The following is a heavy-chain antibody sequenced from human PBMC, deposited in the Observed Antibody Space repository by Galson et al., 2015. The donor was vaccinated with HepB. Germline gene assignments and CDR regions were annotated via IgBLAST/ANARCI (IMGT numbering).Heavy chain of an antibody. CDR3: ARGSYGDYEFHY. J-gene: IGHJ4*02. V-gene: IGHV3-30*04. Sequence: SLRLSCAASGFTFSSYAMHWVRQAPGKGLEWVAVISYDGSNKYYRDSVRGRFTISRDTSKNTLYLQMNSLRAEDTAVYYCARGSYGDYEFHYWGQGTLVTVSS. CDR1: GFTFSSYA. CDR2: ISYDGSNK. D-gene: IGHD4-17*01.